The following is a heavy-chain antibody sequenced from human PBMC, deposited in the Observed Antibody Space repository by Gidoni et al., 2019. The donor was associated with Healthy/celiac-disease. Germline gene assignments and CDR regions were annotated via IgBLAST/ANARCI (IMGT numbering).Heavy chain of an antibody. CDR1: GYTFTGYY. J-gene: IGHJ6*02. CDR2: INPNSGGT. V-gene: IGHV1-2*02. CDR3: ARDKWSSSWSYYYYGMDV. D-gene: IGHD6-13*01. Sequence: QVQLVQSGAEVKKPGASVKVSCKASGYTFTGYYMHWVRQAPGQGLEWMGWINPNSGGTNYAQKFQGRVTMTRDTSISTAYMELSRLRSDDTAVYYCARDKWSSSWSYYYYGMDVWGQGTTVTVSS.